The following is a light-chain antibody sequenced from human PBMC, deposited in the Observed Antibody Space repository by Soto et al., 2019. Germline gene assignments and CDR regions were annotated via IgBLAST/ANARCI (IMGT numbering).Light chain of an antibody. Sequence: DIQMTQSPSSLSASVGDRVIMTFRASQTISTFLNWYQQKPGEAPRVLIYDASTLQTGVPSRFSGSGYGTDFTLTISSLQPEDFASYYCQQSYNTLTWTFGQGTKVDIK. CDR2: DAS. V-gene: IGKV1-39*01. CDR3: QQSYNTLTWT. CDR1: QTISTF. J-gene: IGKJ1*01.